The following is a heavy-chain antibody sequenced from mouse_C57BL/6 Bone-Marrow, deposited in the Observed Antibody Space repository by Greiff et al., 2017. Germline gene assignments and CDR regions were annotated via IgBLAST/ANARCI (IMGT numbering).Heavy chain of an antibody. CDR3: ALLFYYAMDY. CDR2: IYPRSGNT. D-gene: IGHD2-10*01. CDR1: GYTFTSYG. Sequence: QVQLQQSGAELARPGASVKLSCKASGYTFTSYGISWVKQRTGQGLVWIGEIYPRSGNTYYNEKFKGKATLTADKSSSTAYMELRSLTSEDSAVYFCALLFYYAMDYWGQGTSVTVSS. J-gene: IGHJ4*01. V-gene: IGHV1-81*01.